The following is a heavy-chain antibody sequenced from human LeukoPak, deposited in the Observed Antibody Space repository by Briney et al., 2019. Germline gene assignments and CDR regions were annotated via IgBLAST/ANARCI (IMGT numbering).Heavy chain of an antibody. Sequence: PGGSLRLSCAASGFTFSSYGMHWVRQAPGKGLEWVAVIWYDGSNKYYADSVKGRFTISRDNSKNTLYLQMNSLRAEDTAVYYCARGFLFTTGTTFHILSWGQGTLVTVSS. CDR1: GFTFSSYG. D-gene: IGHD1-1*01. J-gene: IGHJ5*02. V-gene: IGHV3-33*01. CDR3: ARGFLFTTGTTFHILS. CDR2: IWYDGSNK.